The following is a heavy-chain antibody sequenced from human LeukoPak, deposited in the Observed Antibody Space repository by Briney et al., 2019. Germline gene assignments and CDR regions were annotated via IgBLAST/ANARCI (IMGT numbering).Heavy chain of an antibody. V-gene: IGHV1-69*05. Sequence: SVKVSCKASGGTFSSYAISWVRQAPGQGLEWMGRIIPIFGTANYAQKFQGRVTITTDESTSTAYMELSSLRSEDTAVYYCARDGAAARTFDYWGQGTRVTVSS. CDR2: IIPIFGTA. CDR1: GGTFSSYA. CDR3: ARDGAAARTFDY. J-gene: IGHJ4*02. D-gene: IGHD6-13*01.